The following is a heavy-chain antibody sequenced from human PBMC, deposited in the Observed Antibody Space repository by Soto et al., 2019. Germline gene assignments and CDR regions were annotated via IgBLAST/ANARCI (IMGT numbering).Heavy chain of an antibody. Sequence: SETLSLTCTVSGGSISSYYWTWIRQPPGKGLEWIGYIYYSGSTYYTPSLKSRVTISVDTSKNQFSLSLNSVTAPDTAVYYCAAPTVTTIYYYGMDVWGQGTTVTVSS. J-gene: IGHJ6*02. CDR1: GGSISSYY. CDR3: AAPTVTTIYYYGMDV. D-gene: IGHD4-17*01. CDR2: IYYSGST. V-gene: IGHV4-59*01.